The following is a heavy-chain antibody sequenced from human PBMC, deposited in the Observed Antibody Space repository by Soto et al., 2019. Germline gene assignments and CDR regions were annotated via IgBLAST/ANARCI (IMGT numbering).Heavy chain of an antibody. CDR2: ISGTGSRT. CDR1: GFSFGDYA. J-gene: IGHJ4*02. D-gene: IGHD3-9*01. Sequence: EVQVLESGGGLVQPGGSLRLSCAASGFSFGDYAMSWVRQAPGKGLEWVSGISGTGSRTSYADSVRGRFTISRDNSKNTVFLQMNSLRPDDMAFYFCAREPKPFMTGYYDLWGQGTLVTVSS. V-gene: IGHV3-23*01. CDR3: AREPKPFMTGYYDL.